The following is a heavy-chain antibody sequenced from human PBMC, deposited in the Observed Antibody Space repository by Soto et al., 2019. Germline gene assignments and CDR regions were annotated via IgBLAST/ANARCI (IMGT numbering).Heavy chain of an antibody. CDR3: ARDRCFDGSCYSASDF. CDR1: GFSFSTYD. J-gene: IGHJ4*02. CDR2: ISTTSFTI. Sequence: PVGSLRLFCVASGFSFSTYDMDWVRQAPVKAPEWIAHISTTSFTIYYADSVKVRFTISRDNVRNSLYLEMKSLRDEDTAVYYCARDRCFDGSCYSASDFWGQGIQVTVSS. D-gene: IGHD2-15*01. V-gene: IGHV3-48*02.